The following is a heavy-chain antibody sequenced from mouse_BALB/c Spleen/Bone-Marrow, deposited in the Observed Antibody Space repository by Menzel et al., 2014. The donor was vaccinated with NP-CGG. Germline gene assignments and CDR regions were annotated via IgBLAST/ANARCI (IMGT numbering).Heavy chain of an antibody. CDR1: GFSFSNYG. CDR3: ARHAYYDQTEVSFVY. D-gene: IGHD2-4*01. Sequence: EVQVVESGGGSVKSGGSLKLSCAASGFSFSNYGTSWVRQTPEKRLEWVATISGDGRYTFYSDSVKGRFTISRDNAKNNLYLQLSSLRSEDTALYYCARHAYYDQTEVSFVYWGQGTLVTVSA. J-gene: IGHJ3*01. CDR2: ISGDGRYT. V-gene: IGHV5-9-2*01.